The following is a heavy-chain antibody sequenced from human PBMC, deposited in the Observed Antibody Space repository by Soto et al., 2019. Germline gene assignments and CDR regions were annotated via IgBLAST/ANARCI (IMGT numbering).Heavy chain of an antibody. CDR1: GFDFKSYP. CDR3: ARDRFGRFIFGEFDP. J-gene: IGHJ5*02. D-gene: IGHD3-3*01. Sequence: PGGSLRLSCAASGFDFKSYPMHWVRQIPGKGLEWVAVLSFDRSHRDYTDSVKGRFTVSRDNSKNTLYLQMDSLKTEDAGVYYCARDRFGRFIFGEFDPWGQGTLVTSPQ. V-gene: IGHV3-30*04. CDR2: LSFDRSHR.